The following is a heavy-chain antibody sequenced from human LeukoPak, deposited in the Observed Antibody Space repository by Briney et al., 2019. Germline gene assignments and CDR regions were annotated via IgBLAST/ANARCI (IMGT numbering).Heavy chain of an antibody. V-gene: IGHV5-51*01. D-gene: IGHD4-23*01. Sequence: GEALKIPCKGSGYSFTSYWIVWVRQMPGKGLEWMGIIYPGDSDNRYSPSFQGQVTISADKSIRTAYLQWSSLKASDTAMYYCARRDPGGNDIDYWGQGTLVTVSS. CDR2: IYPGDSDN. J-gene: IGHJ4*02. CDR1: GYSFTSYW. CDR3: ARRDPGGNDIDY.